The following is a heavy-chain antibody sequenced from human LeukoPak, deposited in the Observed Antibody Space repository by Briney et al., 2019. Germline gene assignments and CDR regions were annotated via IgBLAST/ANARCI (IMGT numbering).Heavy chain of an antibody. J-gene: IGHJ4*02. Sequence: GGSLRPSCAASGFTFSSYAMTWVRQAPGKGLEWVSAISSGGGATYYADSVKRRFTISRDNSKMTLFLQMNGLRAEDTAVYYCAKALLVGAKVYDYLGQGTLVTVSS. D-gene: IGHD1-26*01. CDR1: GFTFSSYA. V-gene: IGHV3-23*01. CDR3: AKALLVGAKVYDY. CDR2: ISSGGGAT.